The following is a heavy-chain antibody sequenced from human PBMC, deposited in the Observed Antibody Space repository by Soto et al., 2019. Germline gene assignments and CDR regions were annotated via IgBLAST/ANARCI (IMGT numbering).Heavy chain of an antibody. CDR3: RTQWLD. CDR1: GFTFSDAW. D-gene: IGHD6-19*01. Sequence: GGSLRLSXAASGFTFSDAWMSWVRQAPGKGLEWAGLIKKKTDGGTIDYAAPVKGRFTISRDDSKNTVYLQMSSLKTEDTAVYYCRTQWLDWGQGTLVTVS. CDR2: IKKKTDGGTI. V-gene: IGHV3-15*01. J-gene: IGHJ4*02.